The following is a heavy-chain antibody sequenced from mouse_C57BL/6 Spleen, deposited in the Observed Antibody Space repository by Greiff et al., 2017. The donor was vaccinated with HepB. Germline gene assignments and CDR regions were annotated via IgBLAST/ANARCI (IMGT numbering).Heavy chain of an antibody. J-gene: IGHJ4*01. V-gene: IGHV1-20*01. Sequence: EVQLQQSGPELVKPGDSVKISCKASGYSFTGYFMNWVMQSHGKSLEWIGRINPYNGDTFYNQKFKGKATLTVDKSSSTAHMELRSLTSEDSAVYYCARRIYYDYDDAMDYWGQGTSVTVSS. CDR2: INPYNGDT. CDR1: GYSFTGYF. CDR3: ARRIYYDYDDAMDY. D-gene: IGHD2-4*01.